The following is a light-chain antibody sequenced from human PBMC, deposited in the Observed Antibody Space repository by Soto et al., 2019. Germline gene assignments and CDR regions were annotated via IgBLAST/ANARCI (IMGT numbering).Light chain of an antibody. V-gene: IGKV3-20*01. CDR1: QSVSSY. J-gene: IGKJ1*01. Sequence: EIVLTQSPGTLSLSPGERATLSCRASQSVSSYLAWYQQKPGQAPRLLIYDASRRATGIPDRFSGSWSGTDFTLTISRLEPEDFAVYYCQQYGSSPRTFGQGTEVEIK. CDR2: DAS. CDR3: QQYGSSPRT.